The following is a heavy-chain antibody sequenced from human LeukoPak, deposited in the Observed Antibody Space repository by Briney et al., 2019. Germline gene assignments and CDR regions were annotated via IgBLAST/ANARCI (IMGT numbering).Heavy chain of an antibody. J-gene: IGHJ1*01. CDR3: ARASLASAGTRF. V-gene: IGHV1-2*02. D-gene: IGHD6-13*01. CDR2: INARSGDT. CDR1: GYTFSGYY. Sequence: ASVKVSCKASGYTFSGYYIHWVRQAPGRGLEWVGWINARSGDTNYAQKFQGRVILTRDTSITTYYMEVISLTSDDTAVYYCARASLASAGTRFWGQGTLVIVSS.